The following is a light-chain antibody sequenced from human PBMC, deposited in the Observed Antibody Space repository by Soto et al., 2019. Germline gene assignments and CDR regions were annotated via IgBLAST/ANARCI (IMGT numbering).Light chain of an antibody. V-gene: IGLV2-18*02. Sequence: QSVLTHPPSVSGSPGQSVAISCTGTSSDVGSYNRVSWYQQPPGTAPKVMIYEVSNRPSGVPDRFSGSKSGNTASLTISGLQAEDEADYYCSSYTSSNTYVFGTGTKVTVL. CDR3: SSYTSSNTYV. J-gene: IGLJ1*01. CDR1: SSDVGSYNR. CDR2: EVS.